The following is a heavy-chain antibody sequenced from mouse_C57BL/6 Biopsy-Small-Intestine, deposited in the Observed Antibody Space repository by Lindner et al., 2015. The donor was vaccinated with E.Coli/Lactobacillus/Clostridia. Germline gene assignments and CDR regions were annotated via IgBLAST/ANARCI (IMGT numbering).Heavy chain of an antibody. CDR1: GFSLTNYG. D-gene: IGHD2-4*01. J-gene: IGHJ4*01. V-gene: IGHV2-3*01. Sequence: VQLQESGPGLVAPSQSLSITCTVSGFSLTNYGVSWVRQPPGKGLEWLGIIWGDGSTNYHSALISRLSISKDNSKSQVFLKLNSLQTDDTATYYCARYDYDVYYYAMGYWGQGTSVTVSS. CDR3: ARYDYDVYYYAMGY. CDR2: IWGDGST.